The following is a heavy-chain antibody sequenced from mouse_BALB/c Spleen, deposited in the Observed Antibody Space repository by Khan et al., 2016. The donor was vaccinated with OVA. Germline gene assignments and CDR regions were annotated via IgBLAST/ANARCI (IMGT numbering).Heavy chain of an antibody. CDR2: KSYSGST. D-gene: IGHD1-2*01. CDR1: GYSITSGYG. Sequence: EVQLQESGPGLVKPSQSLSLTCTVTGYSITSGYGWNWIRQFPGNKVEWMGYKSYSGSTNYNPSLKSRITITRDTSKNQFFLQLNSVTTEDTATYYCARTARRKYWGQGTTLTVSS. CDR3: ARTARRKY. J-gene: IGHJ2*01. V-gene: IGHV3-2*02.